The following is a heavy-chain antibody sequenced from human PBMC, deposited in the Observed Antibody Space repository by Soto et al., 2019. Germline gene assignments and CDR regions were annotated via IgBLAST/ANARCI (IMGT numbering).Heavy chain of an antibody. D-gene: IGHD2-2*01. CDR2: ISGSGGST. Sequence: PGGSLRLSCAASGFTFSSYAMSWVRQAPGKGLEWVSAISGSGGSTYYADSVKGRFTISRDNSKNTLYLQMNSLRAEDTAVYYCVKSWTVRYCSSTSCSLVDYWGQGTLVTVSS. V-gene: IGHV3-23*01. CDR1: GFTFSSYA. CDR3: VKSWTVRYCSSTSCSLVDY. J-gene: IGHJ4*02.